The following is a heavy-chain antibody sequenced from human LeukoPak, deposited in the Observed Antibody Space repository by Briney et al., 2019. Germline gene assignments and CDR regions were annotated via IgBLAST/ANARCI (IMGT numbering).Heavy chain of an antibody. Sequence: PGGSLRLSCATSGFTFSGYWMSWVRQAPGKGLEWVANIKQDGSEKYYVDSVKGRFTISRDNAKNSLFLQMNSLRAEDMAVYYCARDRRLDYYYYMDVWGKGTTVTVSS. CDR2: IKQDGSEK. J-gene: IGHJ6*03. D-gene: IGHD6-19*01. CDR3: ARDRRLDYYYYMDV. V-gene: IGHV3-7*01. CDR1: GFTFSGYW.